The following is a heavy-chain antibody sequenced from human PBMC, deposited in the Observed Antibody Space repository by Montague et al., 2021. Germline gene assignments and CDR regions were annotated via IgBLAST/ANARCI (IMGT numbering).Heavy chain of an antibody. V-gene: IGHV4-39*01. J-gene: IGHJ5*02. CDR1: GGSISSNSYW. CDR2: TFNTGSS. Sequence: SETLSLTCTVSGGSISSNSYWWAWIRQPPGKGLEYVGTTFNTGSSYYSPSFKSRVTISVDTSKNQFSLRLSAVTAADTAVYYCARSQYCIGGSCYSGFDPWGQGTLVTVSS. CDR3: ARSQYCIGGSCYSGFDP. D-gene: IGHD2-15*01.